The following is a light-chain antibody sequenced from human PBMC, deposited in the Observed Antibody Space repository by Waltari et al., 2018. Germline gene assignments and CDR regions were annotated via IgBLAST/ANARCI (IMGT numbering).Light chain of an antibody. CDR2: WAS. Sequence: DIVMTQSPDSLAVSLGGWATITCKSRQSVLYSSNNKNYLAWYQQKPGQPPRLLIYWASTRESGVPDRFSGSGSETDFTLTISSLQAEDVAVYYCQQYYSTPPLTFGGGTKVEIK. V-gene: IGKV4-1*01. J-gene: IGKJ4*01. CDR1: QSVLYSSNNKNY. CDR3: QQYYSTPPLT.